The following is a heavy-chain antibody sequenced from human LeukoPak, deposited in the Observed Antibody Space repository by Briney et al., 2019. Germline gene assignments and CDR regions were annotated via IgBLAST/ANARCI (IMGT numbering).Heavy chain of an antibody. V-gene: IGHV3-30*02. Sequence: GGSLRLSCAASGFTFSRYGMHWVRQAPGKGLEWVAFIRYDGSNKYYADSVKGRFTISRDNSKNTLYLQMNSLRTEDTAVYYSAKRPGDCGGNSCYTAPDYWGQGTLVTVSS. CDR1: GFTFSRYG. CDR2: IRYDGSNK. CDR3: AKRPGDCGGNSCYTAPDY. D-gene: IGHD2-15*01. J-gene: IGHJ4*02.